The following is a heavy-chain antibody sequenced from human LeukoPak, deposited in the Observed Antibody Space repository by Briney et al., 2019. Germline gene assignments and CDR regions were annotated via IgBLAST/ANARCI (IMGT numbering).Heavy chain of an antibody. CDR1: GGPISSYY. D-gene: IGHD2-21*02. J-gene: IGHJ6*02. Sequence: SETLSLTCTVSGGPISSYYWGWIRQPPGKGLEWIGYIYYSGSTNYNPSLKSRVTMSVDASKNQFSLKLSSVTAADTAVYYCAREVTPPLGMVVWGQGTTVTVSS. V-gene: IGHV4-59*01. CDR2: IYYSGST. CDR3: AREVTPPLGMVV.